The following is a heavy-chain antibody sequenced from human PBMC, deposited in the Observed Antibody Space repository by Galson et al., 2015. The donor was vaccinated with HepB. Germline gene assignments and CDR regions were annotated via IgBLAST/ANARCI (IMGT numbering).Heavy chain of an antibody. V-gene: IGHV3-11*01. CDR1: GFTFSDYY. Sequence: SLRLSCAASGFTFSDYYMSWIRQAPGKGLEWVSYISSSGSTIYYADSVKGRFTISRDNAKNSLYLQMNSLRAEDTAVYYCARVQGVAAAGTYLGYFDYWGQGTLVTVSS. J-gene: IGHJ4*02. CDR2: ISSSGSTI. CDR3: ARVQGVAAAGTYLGYFDY. D-gene: IGHD6-13*01.